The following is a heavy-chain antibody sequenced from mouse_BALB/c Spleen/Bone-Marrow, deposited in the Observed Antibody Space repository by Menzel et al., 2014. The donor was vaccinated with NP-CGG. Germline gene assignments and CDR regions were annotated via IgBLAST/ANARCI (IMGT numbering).Heavy chain of an antibody. CDR2: IYPGDGDT. Sequence: QVQLQQSGPELVKPGASVKISCKASGYAFSSSWMNWLKQRPGQGLEWIGRIYPGDGDTNYNGKFKAKATLTADKSSSTAYMQLSSLTSVDSAVYFCARRDYGSSYGWFAYWGQGLWSLSLQ. CDR1: GYAFSSSW. V-gene: IGHV1-82*01. D-gene: IGHD1-1*01. J-gene: IGHJ3*01. CDR3: ARRDYGSSYGWFAY.